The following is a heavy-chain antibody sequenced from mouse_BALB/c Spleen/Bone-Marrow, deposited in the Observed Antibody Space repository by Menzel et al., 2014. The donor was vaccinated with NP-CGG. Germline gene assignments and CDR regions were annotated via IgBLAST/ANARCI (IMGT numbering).Heavy chain of an antibody. Sequence: LKESGSELVRPGASVKLSCKASGYTFTSYWMHWVKQRPGQGLEWIGNIYPGSGSTNYDEKFKSKATLTVDTSSXTAYMQLSSLTSEDSAVYYCTRLGSTMITTDAYWGQGTLVTVSA. CDR3: TRLGSTMITTDAY. D-gene: IGHD2-4*01. J-gene: IGHJ3*01. CDR1: GYTFTSYW. CDR2: IYPGSGST. V-gene: IGHV1S22*01.